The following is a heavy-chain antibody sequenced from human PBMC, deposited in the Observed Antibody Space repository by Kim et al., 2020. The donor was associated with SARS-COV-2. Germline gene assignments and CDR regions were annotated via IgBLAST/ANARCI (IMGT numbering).Heavy chain of an antibody. CDR3: ARDRSLYGSGSYDY. J-gene: IGHJ4*02. V-gene: IGHV4-31*03. CDR1: GGSISSGGYY. Sequence: SETLSLTCTVSGGSISSGGYYWSWIRQHPGKGLEWIGYIYYSGSTYYNPSLKSRVTISVDTSKNQFSLKLSPVTAADTAVYYCARDRSLYGSGSYDYWGQGTLVTVSS. D-gene: IGHD3-10*01. CDR2: IYYSGST.